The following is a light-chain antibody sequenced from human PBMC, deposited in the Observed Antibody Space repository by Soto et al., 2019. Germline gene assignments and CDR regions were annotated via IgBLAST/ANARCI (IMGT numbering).Light chain of an antibody. CDR1: QSLSSY. J-gene: IGKJ4*01. CDR2: DAS. CDR3: QHRSNWPGLI. Sequence: EIVLTQSPATLSLSPGERATLSCRASQSLSSYLAWYQHKPGQAPRLLIYDASDRATGIPARFSGSGTGTDFTLTISSLEPEDFAGYYCQHRSNWPGLIFGGGTRVEIK. V-gene: IGKV3-11*01.